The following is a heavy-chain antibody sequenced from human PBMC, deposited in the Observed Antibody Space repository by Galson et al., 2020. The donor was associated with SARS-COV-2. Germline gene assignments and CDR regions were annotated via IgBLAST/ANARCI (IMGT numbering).Heavy chain of an antibody. CDR2: IVGANGDT. CDR1: GFIFIGAA. CDR3: AAILGATTASY. J-gene: IGHJ4*02. Sequence: KISCKTSGFIFIGAAIQWVRQARGQRLEWIGWIVGANGDTRYAQKFQERVTISRDMSTSTAYMELNSLRSEDTAVYYCAAILGATTASYWGQGTLVTVSS. V-gene: IGHV1-58*02. D-gene: IGHD1-26*01.